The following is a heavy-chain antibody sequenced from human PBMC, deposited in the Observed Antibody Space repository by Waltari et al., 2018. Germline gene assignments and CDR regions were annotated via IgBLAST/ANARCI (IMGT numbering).Heavy chain of an antibody. V-gene: IGHV1-69*05. CDR1: GGHFSSYA. CDR3: ARHTGGCGAFDRCQYFQH. D-gene: IGHD3-10*01. Sequence: QFQLVQSMAEVKKPGSSVQVSCKASGGHFSSYALSWVRQATAQGLDWIEWMGGIRPIFGTANYAQKFQGRVTITTDESTSTAYMELSSLRSEDKALYYCARHTGGCGAFDRCQYFQHWGQGTLVTVSS. J-gene: IGHJ1*01. CDR2: IRPIFGTA.